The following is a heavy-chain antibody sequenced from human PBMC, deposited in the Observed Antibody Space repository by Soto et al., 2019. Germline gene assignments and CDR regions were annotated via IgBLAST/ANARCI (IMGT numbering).Heavy chain of an antibody. D-gene: IGHD2-15*01. J-gene: IGHJ3*02. CDR1: GGSISSYY. CDR3: AGESVGSGAFDI. Sequence: SETLSLTCTVSGGSISSYYWTWIRQPPGKGLEWIGYIYHSGTTNYNPSLRSRVTTSLDTSKNQFSLMLTSVTAADTAVYYCAGESVGSGAFDIWGQGTMVTVS. V-gene: IGHV4-59*01. CDR2: IYHSGTT.